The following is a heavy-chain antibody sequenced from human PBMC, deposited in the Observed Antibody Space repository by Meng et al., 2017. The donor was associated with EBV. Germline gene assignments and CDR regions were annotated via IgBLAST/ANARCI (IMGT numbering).Heavy chain of an antibody. CDR1: GATFTGYN. J-gene: IGHJ5*02. D-gene: IGHD6-13*01. CDR3: AKGADLAAAGTFWFDP. CDR2: INPNSGGT. Sequence: VQRVQAGAEVNTPAASVKVSCKTSGATFTGYNLHWVRQAHGQGLEWMGRINPNSGGTNYAQKFQGRVTMTRDTSISTAYMELSRLRSDDTAVYYCAKGADLAAAGTFWFDPWGQGTLVTVSS. V-gene: IGHV1-2*06.